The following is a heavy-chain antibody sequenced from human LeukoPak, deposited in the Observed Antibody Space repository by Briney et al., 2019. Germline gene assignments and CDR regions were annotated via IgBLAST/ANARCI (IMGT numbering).Heavy chain of an antibody. CDR2: IYHSGST. V-gene: IGHV4-4*02. D-gene: IGHD3-22*01. J-gene: IGHJ3*02. CDR3: ARATPYYYHTSGYLFEI. CDR1: GGTISSSNW. Sequence: SETLSLTCAVSGGTISSSNWWCWVRQPPGRGLEWIGEIYHSGSTNYNPSLKSRVTISVDKSKNQFSLKLSSVTAADTAVYYCARATPYYYHTSGYLFEIWGQGTMVTVSS.